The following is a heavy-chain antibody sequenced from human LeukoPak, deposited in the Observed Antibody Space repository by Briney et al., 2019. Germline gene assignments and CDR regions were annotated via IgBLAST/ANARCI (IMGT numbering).Heavy chain of an antibody. Sequence: PSETLSLTCIVSGVSVSSGNFYWNWIRQPPGEGLEWIGYIYNNGNTNYNPSLKTRVTISADSSKNQFSLTVRSVTAADTAFYYCARGHNTIWNSQSHWGQGSLVTVSS. J-gene: IGHJ4*02. V-gene: IGHV4-61*01. CDR2: IYNNGNT. CDR1: GVSVSSGNFY. CDR3: ARGHNTIWNSQSH. D-gene: IGHD1-7*01.